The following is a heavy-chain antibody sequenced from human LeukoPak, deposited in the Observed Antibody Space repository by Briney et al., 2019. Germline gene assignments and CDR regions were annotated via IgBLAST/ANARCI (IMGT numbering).Heavy chain of an antibody. Sequence: SVKVSCKASGYTFTSYYMHWVRQAPGQGLEWMGGIIPIFGTANYAQKFQGRVTITADESTSTAYMELSSLRSEDTAVYYCARVRGQLPSRGTDAFDIWGQGTMVTVSS. D-gene: IGHD2-2*01. V-gene: IGHV1-69*13. CDR3: ARVRGQLPSRGTDAFDI. CDR1: GYTFTSYY. CDR2: IIPIFGTA. J-gene: IGHJ3*02.